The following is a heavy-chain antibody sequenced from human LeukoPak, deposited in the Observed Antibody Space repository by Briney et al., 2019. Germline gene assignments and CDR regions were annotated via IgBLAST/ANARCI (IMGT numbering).Heavy chain of an antibody. Sequence: SETLSLTCAVYGASFNTYYWSWLRQSPQKGLEWIGDINHSGTTNYNPSLKSRVTISVDTSKNQFSLKLASVTAADTAVYFCARRAYRAGYWKHFDYWGQGTLVTVSS. CDR2: INHSGTT. CDR1: GASFNTYY. CDR3: ARRAYRAGYWKHFDY. D-gene: IGHD1-26*01. J-gene: IGHJ4*02. V-gene: IGHV4-34*01.